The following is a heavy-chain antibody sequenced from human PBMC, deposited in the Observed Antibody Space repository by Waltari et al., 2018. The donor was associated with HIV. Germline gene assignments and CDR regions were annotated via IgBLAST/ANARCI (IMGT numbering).Heavy chain of an antibody. CDR2: IIASIDTS. V-gene: IGHV1-69*01. J-gene: IGHJ3*02. D-gene: IGHD3-10*01. CDR1: GGTLSGKV. Sequence: QGHLVQSGAEVKQPGSSVKVSCKASGGTLSGKVLIWVRQAPGQGLEWVGGIIASIDTSSNARGCQGSVTIAADASRTTIYMELSSRTSEDTALYCCARALGGESGAYDIWGQGTMVIVSS. CDR3: ARALGGESGAYDI.